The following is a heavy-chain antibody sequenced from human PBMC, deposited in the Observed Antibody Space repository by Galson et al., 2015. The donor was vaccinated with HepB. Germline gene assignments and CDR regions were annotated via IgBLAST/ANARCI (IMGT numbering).Heavy chain of an antibody. CDR2: INPNSGGT. Sequence: SVKVSCKASGYTFTGYYMHWVRQAPGQGLEWMGWINPNSGGTNYAQKFQGRVTMTRDTSISTAYMELSRLRSDDTAVYYCARDEGGYNSYYFDYWGQGTLVTVSS. CDR3: ARDEGGYNSYYFDY. V-gene: IGHV1-2*02. J-gene: IGHJ4*02. D-gene: IGHD5-24*01. CDR1: GYTFTGYY.